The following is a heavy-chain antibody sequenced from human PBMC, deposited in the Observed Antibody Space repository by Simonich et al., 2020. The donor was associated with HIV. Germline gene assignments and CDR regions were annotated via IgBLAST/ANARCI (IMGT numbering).Heavy chain of an antibody. J-gene: IGHJ4*02. CDR2: IYHSGST. CDR3: ARMAGGSYRSFDY. D-gene: IGHD3-16*02. V-gene: IGHV4-38-2*01. CDR1: GYSISSGYY. Sequence: QVQLQESGPGLVTPSETLSLTCAVSGYSISSGYYWGWSRQPPRTGLEWIGSIYHSGSTYYNPSLKSRVTISVDTSKNQFSLKLSSVTAADTAVYYCARMAGGSYRSFDYWGQGTLVTVSS.